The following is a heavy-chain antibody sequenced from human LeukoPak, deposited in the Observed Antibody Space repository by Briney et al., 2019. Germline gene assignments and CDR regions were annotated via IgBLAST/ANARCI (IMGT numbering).Heavy chain of an antibody. Sequence: GASVKVSCKASGGTFSSYAISWVRQAPGQGLEWMGGIIPIFGTANYAQKFQGRVTITADKSTGTAYMELSSLRSEDTAVYYCAADTTGLQAWGQGTLVTVSS. CDR1: GGTFSSYA. D-gene: IGHD1-14*01. V-gene: IGHV1-69*06. J-gene: IGHJ4*02. CDR3: AADTTGLQA. CDR2: IIPIFGTA.